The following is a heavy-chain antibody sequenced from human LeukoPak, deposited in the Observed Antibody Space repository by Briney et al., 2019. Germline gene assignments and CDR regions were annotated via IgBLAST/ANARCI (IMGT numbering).Heavy chain of an antibody. Sequence: GGSLGLSCAASGITFRNYGMHWVRQAPGKGLGWVAVIWYDGSNKDYADSVKGRFTVSRDNSRNTLFLQMNSLRVEDTAVYYCATDRATQYFDYWGQGTLVSVPS. J-gene: IGHJ4*02. D-gene: IGHD2-15*01. CDR3: ATDRATQYFDY. V-gene: IGHV3-33*01. CDR2: IWYDGSNK. CDR1: GITFRNYG.